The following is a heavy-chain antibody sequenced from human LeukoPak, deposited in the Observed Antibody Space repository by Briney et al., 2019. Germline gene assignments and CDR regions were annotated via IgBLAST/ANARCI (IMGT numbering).Heavy chain of an antibody. V-gene: IGHV1-18*01. Sequence: ASVKVSCKASGYTFTSYGISWVRQAPGQGLEWMGWISAYNGNTNYAQKLQGRVTMTTDTSTSTAYMELRSLRSDDTAVYYCARGPILVTTFKPLDGDYGGHQTTGYAFDIWGQGTMVTVSS. D-gene: IGHD4-17*01. CDR2: ISAYNGNT. J-gene: IGHJ3*02. CDR3: ARGPILVTTFKPLDGDYGGHQTTGYAFDI. CDR1: GYTFTSYG.